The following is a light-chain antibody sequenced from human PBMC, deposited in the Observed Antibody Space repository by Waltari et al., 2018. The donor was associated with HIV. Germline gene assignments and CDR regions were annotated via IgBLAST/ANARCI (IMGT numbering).Light chain of an antibody. Sequence: DIQMTQSPSFLYASVGNRVTITCRASQSISTSLNWYQQKPGKAPKRLIYVASSVQSGVPARFSGSGSGTDFTLTISSLQPEDFATYYCQESYTASYTFVQGTNLEFK. V-gene: IGKV1-39*01. CDR2: VAS. CDR1: QSISTS. CDR3: QESYTASYT. J-gene: IGKJ2*01.